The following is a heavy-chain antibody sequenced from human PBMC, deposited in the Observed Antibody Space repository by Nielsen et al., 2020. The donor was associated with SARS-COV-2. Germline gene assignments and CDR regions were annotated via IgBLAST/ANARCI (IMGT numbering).Heavy chain of an antibody. CDR2: IYYSGST. Sequence: RQAPGKGPEWIGYIYYSGSTNYNPSLKSRVTISVDTSKNQFSLKLSSVTAADTAVYYCTSRGDYGDYGELGYYYYYGMDVWGQGTTVTVSS. J-gene: IGHJ6*02. V-gene: IGHV4-59*08. D-gene: IGHD4-17*01. CDR3: TSRGDYGDYGELGYYYYYGMDV.